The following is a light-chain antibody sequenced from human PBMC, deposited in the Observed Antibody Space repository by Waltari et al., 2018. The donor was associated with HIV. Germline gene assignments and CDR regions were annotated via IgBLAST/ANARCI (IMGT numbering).Light chain of an antibody. CDR2: DVN. CDR1: ADDHGGYDY. V-gene: IGLV2-14*03. Sequence: HSALPQPASVSGSPGQSIPISCTGTADDHGGYDYVSWYQHHPGNAPKLILYDVNIRPAGVSDRFSGSKSGNTASLTISGLQAEDEADYYCGSHSTDTTLVFGGGTKLTV. CDR3: GSHSTDTTLV. J-gene: IGLJ2*01.